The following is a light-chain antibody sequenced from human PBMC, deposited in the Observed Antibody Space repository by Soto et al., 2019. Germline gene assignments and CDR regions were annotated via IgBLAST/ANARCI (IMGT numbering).Light chain of an antibody. V-gene: IGLV3-21*04. CDR1: NIGSKS. CDR2: YDS. CDR3: QVWDSSSDHVV. J-gene: IGLJ2*01. Sequence: SYELTQPPSVSVAPGKTARITCGGNNIGSKSVNWYQQKPGQAPVLVIYYDSDRPSGIPERFSGYNSGNTATLTISRVEAGDEADYYCQVWDSSSDHVVFGGGTKLTVL.